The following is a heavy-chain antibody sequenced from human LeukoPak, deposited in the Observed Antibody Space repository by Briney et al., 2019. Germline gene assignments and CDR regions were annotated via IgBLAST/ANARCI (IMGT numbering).Heavy chain of an antibody. CDR2: ISYDGSNK. D-gene: IGHD5-24*01. J-gene: IGHJ4*02. CDR3: AKTIGDGYNYDVIGFDY. CDR1: GFTFSSYG. V-gene: IGHV3-30*18. Sequence: GGSRRLSCAASGFTFSSYGMHWVRQAPGKGLEWVAVISYDGSNKYYADSVKGRFTISRDNSKNTLYLQMNSLRAEDTAVYYCAKTIGDGYNYDVIGFDYWGRGTLVTVSS.